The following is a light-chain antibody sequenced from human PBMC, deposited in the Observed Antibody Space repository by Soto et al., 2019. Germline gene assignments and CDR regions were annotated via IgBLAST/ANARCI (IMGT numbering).Light chain of an antibody. J-gene: IGLJ3*02. Sequence: SYELTQPPSLSLAPGQTATITCGGTNIGSKSVHWYQQKPGQARVLVVYDDSDRPSGIPERFSGSNSGNTAALTISRVEAGDEADYYCQVWDGSSDHEEWVFGGGTKLTVL. V-gene: IGLV3-21*02. CDR3: QVWDGSSDHEEWV. CDR2: DDS. CDR1: NIGSKS.